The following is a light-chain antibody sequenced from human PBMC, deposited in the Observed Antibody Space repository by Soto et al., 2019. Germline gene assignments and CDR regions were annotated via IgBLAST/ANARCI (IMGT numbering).Light chain of an antibody. CDR1: QSVLYSSNNKNY. CDR2: WAS. Sequence: DIVMIQSPDSLAVSLGERATINCKSSQSVLYSSNNKNYLAWYQQKPGQPPKLLIYWASTRESGVSDRFSGSGSGTDFTLTINSLQAEDVAVYYCQQYYATPLAFGGGTKVDIK. J-gene: IGKJ4*01. CDR3: QQYYATPLA. V-gene: IGKV4-1*01.